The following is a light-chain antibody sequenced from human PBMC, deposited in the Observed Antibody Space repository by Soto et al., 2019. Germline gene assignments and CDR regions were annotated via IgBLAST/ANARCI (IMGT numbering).Light chain of an antibody. J-gene: IGKJ4*01. Sequence: DIQMTQSPSSLSASVGDRVTITCQTSQDISNYLNWYQQKSGKAPELLMYDASNLETGVPSRFSGSGSGTDFTFTISILQPEDIATYYCQQYYNLPLTFGGGTKLAIK. CDR3: QQYYNLPLT. CDR2: DAS. CDR1: QDISNY. V-gene: IGKV1-33*01.